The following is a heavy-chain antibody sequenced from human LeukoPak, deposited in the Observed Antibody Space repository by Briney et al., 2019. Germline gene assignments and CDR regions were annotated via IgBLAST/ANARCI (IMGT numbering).Heavy chain of an antibody. J-gene: IGHJ4*02. CDR1: GFTLNSNW. Sequence: GGSLRLSCAVSGFTLNSNWIHWVRQAPGQGLVWVSRINEDGSGTSYADSVKGRFTISKDDAKNTVYLQMNSLRAEDTAVYYCATIFEHWGQGTLVTVSS. CDR2: INEDGSGT. V-gene: IGHV3-74*01. CDR3: ATIFEH.